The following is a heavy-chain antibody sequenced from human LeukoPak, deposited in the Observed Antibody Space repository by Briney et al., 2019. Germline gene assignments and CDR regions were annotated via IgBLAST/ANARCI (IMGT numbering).Heavy chain of an antibody. CDR2: IYYSGST. Sequence: PSETLSLTCTVSGGSISSSSYYWGWIRQPPGKGLEWIGSIYYSGSTYYTPSLKSRVTISVDTSKNQFSLKLSSVTAADTAVYYCARHGAATGYSSGWYDTYWGQGTLVTVSS. J-gene: IGHJ4*02. CDR1: GGSISSSSYY. CDR3: ARHGAATGYSSGWYDTY. V-gene: IGHV4-39*01. D-gene: IGHD6-19*01.